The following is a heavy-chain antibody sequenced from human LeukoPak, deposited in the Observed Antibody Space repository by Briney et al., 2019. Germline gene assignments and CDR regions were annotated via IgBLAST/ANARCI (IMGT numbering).Heavy chain of an antibody. CDR2: IYYSGST. D-gene: IGHD6-19*01. J-gene: IGHJ4*02. V-gene: IGHV4-59*01. CDR3: ARDGDGSGWSDY. Sequence: SETLSLTCTVSGGSISSYYWSWIRQPPGKGLEWIGYIYYSGSTNYNPSLKSRVTISVDTSKNQFSLKLGSVTAADTAVYYCARDGDGSGWSDYWGQGTLVTVSS. CDR1: GGSISSYY.